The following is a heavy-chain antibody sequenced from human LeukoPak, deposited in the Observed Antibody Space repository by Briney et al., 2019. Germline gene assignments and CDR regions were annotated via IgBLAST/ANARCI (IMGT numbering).Heavy chain of an antibody. CDR3: ARDLLNEGNHLDY. V-gene: IGHV4-30-4*01. CDR2: IYYSGST. J-gene: IGHJ4*02. D-gene: IGHD4-23*01. Sequence: PSETLSLTCTVSGGSISSGDYYWSRIRQPPGKGLEWIGYIYYSGSTYYNPSLKSRVTISVDTSKNQFSLKLSSVTAADTAVYYCARDLLNEGNHLDYWGQGTLVTVSS. CDR1: GGSISSGDYY.